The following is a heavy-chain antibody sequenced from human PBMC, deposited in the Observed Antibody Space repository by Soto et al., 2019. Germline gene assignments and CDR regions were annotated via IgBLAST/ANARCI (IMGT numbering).Heavy chain of an antibody. CDR2: IYYSGSA. V-gene: IGHV4-31*03. Sequence: QVQLQESGPGLVKPSQTLSLTCTVSDDSFSSGGYYWSWIRQPPGKDLEWIGYIYYSGSAYYNPSLKSRVNISIDTSKNQFSLNLRSVTAADTAIYYCASLTMLGFFDYWGQGTLVPVSS. CDR3: ASLTMLGFFDY. J-gene: IGHJ4*02. CDR1: DDSFSSGGYY. D-gene: IGHD3-10*02.